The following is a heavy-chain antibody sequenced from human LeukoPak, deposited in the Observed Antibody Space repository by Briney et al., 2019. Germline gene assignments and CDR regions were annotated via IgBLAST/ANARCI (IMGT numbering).Heavy chain of an antibody. CDR3: ARGPSNCSGGSCYGLLDY. D-gene: IGHD2-15*01. CDR2: IYYSGST. CDR1: GGSISSASYY. J-gene: IGHJ4*02. Sequence: SETLSLTCTVSGGSISSASYYWGWIRQPPGKGLEWIGSIYYSGSTYYNPSRKSRVTISVDTSKNQFSLKLSSVTAADTAVYYCARGPSNCSGGSCYGLLDYWGQGTLVTVSS. V-gene: IGHV4-39*07.